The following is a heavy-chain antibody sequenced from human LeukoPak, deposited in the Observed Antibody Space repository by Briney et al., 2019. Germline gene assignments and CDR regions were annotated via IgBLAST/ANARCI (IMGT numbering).Heavy chain of an antibody. J-gene: IGHJ4*02. CDR2: ISSSSSYI. D-gene: IGHD3-22*01. Sequence: PGGSLTLSCAASGFTFSSYSMNWVRQAAGKGLEWVSSISSSSSYIYYADSVKGRFTISRDNAKNSLYLQINSLRAEDTAVYYCARDLTDYYDSSGYYPFDYWGQGTLVTVSS. V-gene: IGHV3-21*01. CDR3: ARDLTDYYDSSGYYPFDY. CDR1: GFTFSSYS.